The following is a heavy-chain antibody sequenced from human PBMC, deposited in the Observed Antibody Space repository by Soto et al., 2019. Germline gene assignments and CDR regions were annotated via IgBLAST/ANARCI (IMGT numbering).Heavy chain of an antibody. Sequence: EVQLLESGGALVQPGGSLRLSCAASGFTFNSYVMTWVRQAPGEGLEWVSSIIRSGRGSAYYADSVKGRFTISRDNSENTLFLQMNNLRDEDTALYYCARGRYLDSSDYWVANLPFDHWGLGTLVTVSS. J-gene: IGHJ4*02. D-gene: IGHD3-22*01. V-gene: IGHV3-23*01. CDR2: IIRSGRGSA. CDR1: GFTFNSYV. CDR3: ARGRYLDSSDYWVANLPFDH.